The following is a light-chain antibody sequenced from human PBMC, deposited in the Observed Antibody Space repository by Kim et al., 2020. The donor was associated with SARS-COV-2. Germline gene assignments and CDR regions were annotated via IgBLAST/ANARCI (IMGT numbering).Light chain of an antibody. Sequence: QAGLTQPPSVSKGLRQTATLTCTGNSNIVGNQGAAWLQQHQAHPPKLLSYRNNNRPSGISERFSASRSGNTASLTITGLQPEDEADYYCSALDSSLSANWVFGGGTQLTVL. CDR2: RNN. V-gene: IGLV10-54*02. CDR3: SALDSSLSANWV. CDR1: SNIVGNQG. J-gene: IGLJ3*02.